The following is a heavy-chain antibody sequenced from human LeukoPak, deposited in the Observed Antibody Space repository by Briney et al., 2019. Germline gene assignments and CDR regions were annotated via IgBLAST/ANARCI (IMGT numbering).Heavy chain of an antibody. CDR3: ARTTEWGYSYGYFYYYYMDV. V-gene: IGHV4-59*01. D-gene: IGHD5-18*01. Sequence: PSETLSLTCTVSGGSISSYYWSWIRQPPGKGLEWIGYIYYSGSTNYKSSLKSRVTISVDTSKNQFSLKLSSVTAAATAVYYCARTTEWGYSYGYFYYYYMDVWGKGTTVTISS. CDR2: IYYSGST. CDR1: GGSISSYY. J-gene: IGHJ6*03.